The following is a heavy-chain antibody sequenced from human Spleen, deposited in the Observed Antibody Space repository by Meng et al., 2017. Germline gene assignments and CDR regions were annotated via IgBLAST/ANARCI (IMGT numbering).Heavy chain of an antibody. Sequence: GGSLRLSCAASGFTFSDYFMHWVRHAPGKGLEWVSALSGGGFTTYYADSVKGRFAISRHNSKNTLYLQMNSLRAEDTALYYCAKYSYGLGDYLDYWGQGGLVTVSS. CDR3: AKYSYGLGDYLDY. J-gene: IGHJ4*02. CDR1: GFTFSDYF. D-gene: IGHD3-10*01. V-gene: IGHV3-23*01. CDR2: LSGGGFTT.